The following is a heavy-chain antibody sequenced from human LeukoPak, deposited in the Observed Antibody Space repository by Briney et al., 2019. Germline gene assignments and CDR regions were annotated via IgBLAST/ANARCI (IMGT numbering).Heavy chain of an antibody. J-gene: IGHJ4*02. V-gene: IGHV3-43D*04. CDR1: GFTFDDYA. CDR2: ISWDGGST. D-gene: IGHD5-12*01. Sequence: GGSLRLSCAASGFTFDDYAMHWVRQAPGKGLEWVSLISWDGGSTYYADSVEGRFTISRDNSKNSLYLQMNSLRAEDTALYYCAKGGGYDSYILGWPVDYWGQGTLVTVSS. CDR3: AKGGGYDSYILGWPVDY.